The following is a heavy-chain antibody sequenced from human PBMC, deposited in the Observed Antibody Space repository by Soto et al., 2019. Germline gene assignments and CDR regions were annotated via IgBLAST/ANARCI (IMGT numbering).Heavy chain of an antibody. J-gene: IGHJ5*02. CDR2: INHSGST. V-gene: IGHV4-34*01. D-gene: IGHD3-10*01. CDR3: ARARGKRVGGWFDP. Sequence: QVQLQQWGAGLLKPSETLSLTCAVYGGSFSGYYWSWIRQPPGKGLEWIGEINHSGSTNYNPSLKSRVTISVDTSKNQFSRKLSSVTAADTAVYYCARARGKRVGGWFDPWGQGTLVTVSS. CDR1: GGSFSGYY.